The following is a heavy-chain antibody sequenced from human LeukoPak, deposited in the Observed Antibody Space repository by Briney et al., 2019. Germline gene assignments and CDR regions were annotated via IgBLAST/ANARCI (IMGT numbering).Heavy chain of an antibody. CDR1: GVSISRTTYY. CDR3: ARGRVSNDFWSGYCHNWFDP. V-gene: IGHV4-39*07. J-gene: IGHJ5*02. D-gene: IGHD3-3*01. CDR2: IDPNGNT. Sequence: SETLSLTCTLAGVSISRTTYYWAWIRQSPGRGLEWIGEIDPNGNTKYNPSLETRVTISLDTSKNQFSLRLSSVTAADTAVYYCARGRVSNDFWSGYCHNWFDPWGQGALVAVSS.